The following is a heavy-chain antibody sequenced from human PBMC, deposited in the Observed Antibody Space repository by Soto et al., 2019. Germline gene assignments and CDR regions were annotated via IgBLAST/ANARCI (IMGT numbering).Heavy chain of an antibody. J-gene: IGHJ6*02. D-gene: IGHD2-2*01. V-gene: IGHV1-69*01. CDR3: ARSQGSSTSLEIYYYYYYGMDV. CDR1: GGTFSSYA. Sequence: QVQLVQSGAEVKKPGSSVKVSCKASGGTFSSYAINWVRQAPGQGLEWMGGIIPISDTTNYAQKFQGRVTTTADESTSTAYMELSSLRSEDTAVYYCARSQGSSTSLEIYYYYYYGMDVWGQGTTVTVSS. CDR2: IIPISDTT.